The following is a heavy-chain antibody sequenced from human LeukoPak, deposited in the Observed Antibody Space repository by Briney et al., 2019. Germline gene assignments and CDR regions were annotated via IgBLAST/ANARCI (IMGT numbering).Heavy chain of an antibody. CDR2: ISGSGGST. Sequence: PGGSLRLSCAASGFTFSSYAMSWVRQAPGKGLEWVSAISGSGGSTYYADSVKGRFTISRDNSKNTVYLQMNSLRAEDTAVYYCARAPLAMVNPVDYWGQGTLVTVSS. J-gene: IGHJ4*02. D-gene: IGHD5-18*01. V-gene: IGHV3-23*01. CDR3: ARAPLAMVNPVDY. CDR1: GFTFSSYA.